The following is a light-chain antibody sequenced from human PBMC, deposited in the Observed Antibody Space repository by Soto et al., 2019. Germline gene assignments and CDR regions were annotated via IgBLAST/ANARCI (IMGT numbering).Light chain of an antibody. CDR2: GAS. Sequence: DVRLTQSPSSLSASVGDRVTITCRANQSISFFLSWYQQRPGRAPKLLIYGASNLLSGVPSRFSGSRSGTEFTLVISSLQVDDFATYYCQEALNEPWTFGQGTRLEIK. V-gene: IGKV1-39*01. J-gene: IGKJ5*01. CDR3: QEALNEPWT. CDR1: QSISFF.